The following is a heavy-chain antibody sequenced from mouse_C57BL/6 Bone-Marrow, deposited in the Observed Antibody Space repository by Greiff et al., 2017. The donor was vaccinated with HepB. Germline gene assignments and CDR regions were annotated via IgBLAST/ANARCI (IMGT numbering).Heavy chain of an antibody. CDR2: IWSGGST. J-gene: IGHJ4*01. Sequence: VKVVESGPGLVQPSQSLSITCTVSGFSLTSYGVHWVRQPPGKGLEWLGVIWSGGSTDYNAAFISRLSISKDNSKSQVFFKMNSLQADDTAIYYCAKNRDDYDPYYYAMDYWGQGTSVTVSS. CDR3: AKNRDDYDPYYYAMDY. CDR1: GFSLTSYG. V-gene: IGHV2-4*01. D-gene: IGHD2-4*01.